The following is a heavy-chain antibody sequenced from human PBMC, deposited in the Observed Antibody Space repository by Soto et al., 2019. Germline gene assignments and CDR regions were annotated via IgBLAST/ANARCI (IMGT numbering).Heavy chain of an antibody. V-gene: IGHV1-69*13. CDR2: IIPIFGTA. Sequence: SVKVSCKASGGTFSSYAISWVRQAPGQGLEWMGGIIPIFGTANYAQKFQGRVTTTADESTSTAYMELSSLRSEDTAVYYCARGVIVVVPAATPYYYYYGMDVWGQGTTVTVSS. D-gene: IGHD2-2*01. CDR3: ARGVIVVVPAATPYYYYYGMDV. J-gene: IGHJ6*02. CDR1: GGTFSSYA.